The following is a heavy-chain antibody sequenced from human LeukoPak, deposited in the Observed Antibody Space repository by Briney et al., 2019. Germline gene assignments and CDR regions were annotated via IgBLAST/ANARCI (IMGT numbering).Heavy chain of an antibody. CDR3: ARDYKQWLHLAYGIDL. J-gene: IGHJ6*02. D-gene: IGHD6-19*01. CDR2: MSYDGSSK. CDR1: GFTFSSYA. V-gene: IGHV3-30-3*01. Sequence: GGSLRLSCAASGFTFSSYAMHWVRQAPGKGREWVAVMSYDGSSKYYADSVKDRFTISRDNSKNTLYLQMNSLRAKDTAVHYCARDYKQWLHLAYGIDLWGQGTTVTVSS.